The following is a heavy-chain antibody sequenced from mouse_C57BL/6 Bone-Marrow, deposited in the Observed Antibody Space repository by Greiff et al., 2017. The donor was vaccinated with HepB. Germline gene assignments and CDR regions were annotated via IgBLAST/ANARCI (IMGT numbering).Heavy chain of an antibody. Sequence: EVQRVDSGGGLVQSGRSLRLSCATSGFTFSDFYMEWVRQAPGKGLEWIAASRNKANDYTTEYSASVKGRFIVSRDTSQSILYLQMNALRAEDTAIYYCARDGGYGSKDWYFDVWGTGTTVTVSS. D-gene: IGHD1-1*01. CDR2: SRNKANDYTT. J-gene: IGHJ1*03. CDR3: ARDGGYGSKDWYFDV. CDR1: GFTFSDFY. V-gene: IGHV7-1*01.